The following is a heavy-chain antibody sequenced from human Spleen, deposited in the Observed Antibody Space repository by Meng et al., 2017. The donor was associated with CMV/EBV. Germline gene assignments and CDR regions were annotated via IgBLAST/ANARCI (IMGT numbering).Heavy chain of an antibody. Sequence: GESLKISCAGSGFSFSSYWMSWLRHPPGQGAEWVANIKTDGSEKYYGDSVEGRFTVSRDNAKNLLYLQMNSLRAEDTAVCYCARDALIFEGWDVWGQGTTVTVSS. J-gene: IGHJ6*02. CDR1: GFSFSSYW. CDR3: ARDALIFEGWDV. CDR2: IKTDGSEK. V-gene: IGHV3-7*01. D-gene: IGHD3-9*01.